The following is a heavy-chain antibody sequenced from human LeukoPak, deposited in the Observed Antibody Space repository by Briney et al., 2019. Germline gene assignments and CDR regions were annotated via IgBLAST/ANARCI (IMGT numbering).Heavy chain of an antibody. CDR1: GYTFTGYY. D-gene: IGHD6-19*01. CDR2: INPNSGGT. CDR3: ARGFIVATTKIIAVAGYFDY. V-gene: IGHV1-2*02. J-gene: IGHJ4*02. Sequence: ASVKVSCKASGYTFTGYYMHWVRQAPGQGLEWMGWINPNSGGTNYAQKFQGRVTMTRDTSISTAYMELSRLRSDDTAVYYCARGFIVATTKIIAVAGYFDYWGQGTLVTVSS.